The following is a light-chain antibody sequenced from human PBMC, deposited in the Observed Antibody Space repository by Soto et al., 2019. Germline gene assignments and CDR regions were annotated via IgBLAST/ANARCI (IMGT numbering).Light chain of an antibody. CDR3: QKYEDPPLT. J-gene: IGKJ4*01. CDR1: QNIFNY. V-gene: IGKV1-33*01. Sequence: DVQLTQSPSTLSASVGDRVAITCQATQNIFNYLNWFQQRPGKAPQLLISDASHLEPGVPSRFSGQGSGTDFTLIISDLQPEDFATYFCQKYEDPPLTFGGGTRVEV. CDR2: DAS.